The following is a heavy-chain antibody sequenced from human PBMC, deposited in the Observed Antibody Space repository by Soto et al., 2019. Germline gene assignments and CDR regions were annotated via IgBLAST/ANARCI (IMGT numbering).Heavy chain of an antibody. V-gene: IGHV4-59*01. CDR1: GGSISSYY. CDR3: ARAPPINYDFWSGYSTYYYYYYMDV. CDR2: IYYSGST. J-gene: IGHJ6*03. Sequence: SETLSLTCTVSGGSISSYYWSWIRQPPGKGLEWIGYIYYSGSTNYNPSLKSRVTISVDTSKNQFSLKLSSVTAADTAVYYCARAPPINYDFWSGYSTYYYYYYMDVWGKGTTVTVSS. D-gene: IGHD3-3*01.